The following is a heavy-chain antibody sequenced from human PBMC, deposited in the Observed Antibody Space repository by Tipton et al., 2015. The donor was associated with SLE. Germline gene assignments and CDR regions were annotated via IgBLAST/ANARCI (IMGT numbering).Heavy chain of an antibody. V-gene: IGHV3-23*01. J-gene: IGHJ2*01. CDR1: GFTFSNYA. CDR3: TVGGYYDSSGFFYWYFDL. CDR2: ISGGGDST. Sequence: SLRLSCAASGFTFSNYAMSWVRQAPGKGLEWVSTISGGGDSTYYADSVKGRFTFSTDYSKNTLYLQMNSLRAEDTAVYYCTVGGYYDSSGFFYWYFDLWGRGTLVTVTS. D-gene: IGHD3-22*01.